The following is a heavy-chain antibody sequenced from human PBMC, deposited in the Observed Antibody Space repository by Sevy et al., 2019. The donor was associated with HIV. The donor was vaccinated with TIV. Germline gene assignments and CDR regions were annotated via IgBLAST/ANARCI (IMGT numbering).Heavy chain of an antibody. CDR3: ARPYGSGSLEAFDI. Sequence: GGSLRLSCAASGFTFSTYTMNWVRQAPGKGLEWVSSISSSSNYIYYADSVKGRFTISRDNAKNSLYLQMNSLRAEDTAVYYCARPYGSGSLEAFDIWGQGTMVTVSS. CDR1: GFTFSTYT. CDR2: ISSSSNYI. J-gene: IGHJ3*02. D-gene: IGHD3-10*01. V-gene: IGHV3-21*01.